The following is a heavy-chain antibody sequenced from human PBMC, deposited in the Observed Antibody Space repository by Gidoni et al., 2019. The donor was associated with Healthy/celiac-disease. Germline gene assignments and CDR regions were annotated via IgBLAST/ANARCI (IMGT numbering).Heavy chain of an antibody. J-gene: IGHJ5*02. D-gene: IGHD1-26*01. Sequence: QVQLVESGGGVVQPGRSLRLPCAASGFTFSSYGMHWVRQAPGQGLEWVAVISYDGSNKYYADSVKGRFTISRDNSKNTLYLQMNSLRAEDTAVYYCAKDGGPWGQGTLVTVSS. CDR1: GFTFSSYG. V-gene: IGHV3-30*18. CDR2: ISYDGSNK. CDR3: AKDGGP.